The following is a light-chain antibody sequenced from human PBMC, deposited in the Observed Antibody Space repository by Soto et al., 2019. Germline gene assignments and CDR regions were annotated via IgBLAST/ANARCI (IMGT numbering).Light chain of an antibody. Sequence: DIHLTQSPSFLSASVGDRVTITCRPSQAVPNNMAWYQQKPGKPPKLLIYEESTLHSGVPSRFSGRKSGTQFTLTIDSLQPEDGATYYCQQVKTYPRTFGGGTKVEIK. V-gene: IGKV1-9*01. CDR2: EES. J-gene: IGKJ4*01. CDR1: QAVPNN. CDR3: QQVKTYPRT.